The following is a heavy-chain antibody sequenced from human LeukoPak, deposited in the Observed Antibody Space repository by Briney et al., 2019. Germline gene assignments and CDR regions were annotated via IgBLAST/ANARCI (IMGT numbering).Heavy chain of an antibody. CDR2: ISSTSSTL. J-gene: IGHJ4*02. Sequence: GGSLRLSCAASGFTFSGYAMTWVRQAPGKGLQWISYISSTSSTLHYAESVRGRFTISRDNAKNSLYLQMDSLRVEDTAVYFCARDSGVLEWGYWGQGTLVTVSS. V-gene: IGHV3-48*01. CDR3: ARDSGVLEWGY. D-gene: IGHD3-3*01. CDR1: GFTFSGYA.